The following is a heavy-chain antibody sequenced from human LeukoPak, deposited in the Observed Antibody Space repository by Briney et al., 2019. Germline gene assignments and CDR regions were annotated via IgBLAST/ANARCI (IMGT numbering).Heavy chain of an antibody. Sequence: GASVKVSCKVSGYTLTELSMHWVRLAPGKGLEWMGGFDPEDGETIYAQKFQGRVTMTEDTSTDTAYMELSSLRSEDTAVYYCASPYSGSYHDAFDIWGQGTMVTVSS. CDR1: GYTLTELS. CDR3: ASPYSGSYHDAFDI. V-gene: IGHV1-24*01. D-gene: IGHD1-26*01. J-gene: IGHJ3*02. CDR2: FDPEDGET.